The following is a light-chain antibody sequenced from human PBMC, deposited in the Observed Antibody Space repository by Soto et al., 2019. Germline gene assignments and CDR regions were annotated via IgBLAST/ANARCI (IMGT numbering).Light chain of an antibody. Sequence: VFTQSPGTLSLSPGERAALSCRASQSVRSHSLAWYQQKPGQAPRLLIYDASNRATGIPARFSGSGSGTDFTLTISSLEPEDFAVYYCQQRSNWRLTFGGGTKVDNK. CDR2: DAS. CDR1: QSVRSH. V-gene: IGKV3-11*01. J-gene: IGKJ4*01. CDR3: QQRSNWRLT.